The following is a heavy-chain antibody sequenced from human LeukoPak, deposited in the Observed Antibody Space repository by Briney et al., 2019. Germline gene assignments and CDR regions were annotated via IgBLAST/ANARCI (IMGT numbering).Heavy chain of an antibody. V-gene: IGHV3-30*18. Sequence: GGSLRLSCAASGFTFSSYGMHWVRQAPGKGLEWVAVISYDGSNKYYADSVKGRFTISRDNPKNTLYLQMNSLRAEDTAVYYCAKLAGAGEQWLIDYWGQGTLVTVSS. J-gene: IGHJ4*02. CDR3: AKLAGAGEQWLIDY. CDR2: ISYDGSNK. D-gene: IGHD6-19*01. CDR1: GFTFSSYG.